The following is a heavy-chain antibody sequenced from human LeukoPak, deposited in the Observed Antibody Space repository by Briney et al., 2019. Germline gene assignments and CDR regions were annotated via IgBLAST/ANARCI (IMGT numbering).Heavy chain of an antibody. D-gene: IGHD3-3*01. V-gene: IGHV3-23*01. J-gene: IGHJ4*02. CDR2: ITNSGGRT. CDR1: GFTFSTYA. Sequence: PGGSLRLSCAASGFTFSTYAMSWVRQAPGKGLEWVSSITNSGGRTDYADSVRGRFTISRDNSKNTLYLQMNSLRAEDTAVYYCAKGPSFGVVILGFDYWGQGTLVTVSS. CDR3: AKGPSFGVVILGFDY.